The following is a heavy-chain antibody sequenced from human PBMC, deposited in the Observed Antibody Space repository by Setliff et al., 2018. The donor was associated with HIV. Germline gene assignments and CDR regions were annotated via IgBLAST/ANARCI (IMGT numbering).Heavy chain of an antibody. J-gene: IGHJ4*02. CDR3: ARLKSASGYFGFDS. Sequence: SETLSLTCAVSGYSISTAYYWGWIRQPPGKGLEWIGSVYHSGTTYYNPSLKSRVTISVDMSNNQFSLKLTSMTAADTAVYFCARLKSASGYFGFDSWGQGTLVTVSS. D-gene: IGHD5-12*01. V-gene: IGHV4-38-2*01. CDR2: VYHSGTT. CDR1: GYSISTAYY.